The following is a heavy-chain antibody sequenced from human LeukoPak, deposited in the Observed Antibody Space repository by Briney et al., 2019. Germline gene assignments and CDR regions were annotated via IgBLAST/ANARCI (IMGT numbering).Heavy chain of an antibody. D-gene: IGHD6-6*01. CDR2: IRYDGSNK. Sequence: GGSLRLSCAASGFTFSSYGMHWVHQAPGKGLEWVAFIRYDGSNKYYADSVKGRFTISRDNSKNTLYLQMNSLRAEDTAVYYCANGELPRESYSSSSGGVYWGQGTLVTASS. CDR1: GFTFSSYG. J-gene: IGHJ4*02. CDR3: ANGELPRESYSSSSGGVY. V-gene: IGHV3-30*02.